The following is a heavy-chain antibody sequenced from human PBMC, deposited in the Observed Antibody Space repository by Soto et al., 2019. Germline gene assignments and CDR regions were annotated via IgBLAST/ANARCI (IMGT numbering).Heavy chain of an antibody. D-gene: IGHD1-26*01. J-gene: IGHJ4*02. CDR2: ITGSSGRT. CDR1: GFTFSNYA. V-gene: IGHV3-23*01. CDR3: AKEYTSTSRGSFDY. Sequence: HPGGALRLSCAASGFTFSNYAMNWVRQAPGKGLEWASGITGSSGRTFYADSVKGRFTISRDNSKNTVYLQMNSVRADDTAVYYCAKEYTSTSRGSFDYWGQGALVTVSS.